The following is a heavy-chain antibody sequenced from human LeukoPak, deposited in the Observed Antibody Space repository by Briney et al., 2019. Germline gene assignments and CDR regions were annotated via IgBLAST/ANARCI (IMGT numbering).Heavy chain of an antibody. J-gene: IGHJ4*02. CDR2: IYYSGST. Sequence: SETLSLTCTVSGGSISSYYWSWIGQPLGKGLEWIGYIYYSGSTNYNPSLKSRVTISVDTSKNQFSLKLSSVSAADTAVYYCASTYSSGWVFFDYWGQGALLTVSS. V-gene: IGHV4-59*01. D-gene: IGHD6-19*01. CDR1: GGSISSYY. CDR3: ASTYSSGWVFFDY.